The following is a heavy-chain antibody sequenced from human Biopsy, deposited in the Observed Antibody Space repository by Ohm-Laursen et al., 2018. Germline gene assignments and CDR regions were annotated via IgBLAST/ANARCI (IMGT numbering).Heavy chain of an antibody. Sequence: SETLSLTCPVSGGFFTGHYWSWIRQPPGKGLEWIGHISYTGYTSYNASLKSRVTISVDTSRNHFSLRLSSLTAADTAVYYCARGSNDFGGLYFPRWGQGTLLTVSS. CDR3: ARGSNDFGGLYFPR. D-gene: IGHD4-23*01. CDR1: GGFFTGHY. J-gene: IGHJ4*02. CDR2: ISYTGYT. V-gene: IGHV4-59*11.